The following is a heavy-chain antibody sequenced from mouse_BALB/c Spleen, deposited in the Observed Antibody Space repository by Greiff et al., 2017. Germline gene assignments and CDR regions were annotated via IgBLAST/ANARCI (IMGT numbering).Heavy chain of an antibody. V-gene: IGHV5-17*02. CDR2: ISSGSSTI. CDR1: GFTFSSFG. J-gene: IGHJ4*01. Sequence: EVKLEESGGGLVQPGGSRKLSCAASGFTFSSFGMHWVRQAPEKGLEWVAYISSGSSTIYYADTVKGRFTISRDNPKNTLFLQMTSLRSEDTAMYYCARDSYYAMDYWGQGTSVTVSS. CDR3: ARDSYYAMDY.